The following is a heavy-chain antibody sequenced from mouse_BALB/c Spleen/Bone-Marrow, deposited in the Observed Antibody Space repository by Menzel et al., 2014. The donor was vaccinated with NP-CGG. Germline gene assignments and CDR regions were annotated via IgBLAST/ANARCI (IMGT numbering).Heavy chain of an antibody. J-gene: IGHJ3*01. Sequence: EVQLQQSGAELVKPGASVKLSCTASGFNIKDTYMHWVKQRPEQGLEWIGRIDPANGNTKYDPKFQGKATITADTSSNTASLQLSSLTSADAAVYYCARRDLYAYWGQGTLVTVSA. CDR2: IDPANGNT. CDR1: GFNIKDTY. CDR3: ARRDLYAY. V-gene: IGHV14-3*02.